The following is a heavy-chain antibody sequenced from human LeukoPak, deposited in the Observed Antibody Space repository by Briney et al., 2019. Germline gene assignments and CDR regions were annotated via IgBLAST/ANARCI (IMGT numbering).Heavy chain of an antibody. J-gene: IGHJ3*02. V-gene: IGHV3-33*01. D-gene: IGHD2-15*01. CDR3: AREAECSGGNLYRGAFDT. CDR1: GFIFSNYA. CDR2: IRYDGSYD. Sequence: GGSLTLSCAASGFIFSNYAMHWARRAPGKGLEWVGVIRYDGSYDYYANSVKGRFAIPRDNSKHTVYLQMNSLRAEDTAVYFCAREAECSGGNLYRGAFDTWGQGKMIPVSS.